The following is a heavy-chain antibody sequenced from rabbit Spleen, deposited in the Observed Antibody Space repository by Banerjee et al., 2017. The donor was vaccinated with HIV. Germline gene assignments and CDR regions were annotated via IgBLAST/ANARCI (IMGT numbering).Heavy chain of an antibody. V-gene: IGHV1S40*01. CDR2: IYTGNGKT. J-gene: IGHJ6*01. Sequence: QQLVESGGGLVKPGASLTLICTASGFSFSSSYDMCWVRQAPGKGLEWIGCIYTGNGKTYYASWAKGRFAISKTSSTTVTLQMTSLTAADTATYFCARDTATSFSSYGMDLWGPGTLVTV. D-gene: IGHD1-1*01. CDR3: ARDTATSFSSYGMDL. CDR1: GFSFSSSYD.